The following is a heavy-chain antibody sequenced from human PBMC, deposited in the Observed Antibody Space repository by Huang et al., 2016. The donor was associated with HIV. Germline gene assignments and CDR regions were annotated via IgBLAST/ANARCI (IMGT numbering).Heavy chain of an antibody. V-gene: IGHV4-39*01. Sequence: QLQLQESGPGQVKPSETLSLTCTVSGVFISSTNYYWGWIRQSPGKGLEGVGGGYQSGSTNYNPSLKSRVTLSVDTSRNQFSLRLNSVTAADTAVYYCASQHIGAAATWFWGRGTQVAVSS. CDR1: GVFISSTNYY. D-gene: IGHD6-13*01. CDR3: ASQHIGAAATWF. CDR2: GYQSGST. J-gene: IGHJ4*02.